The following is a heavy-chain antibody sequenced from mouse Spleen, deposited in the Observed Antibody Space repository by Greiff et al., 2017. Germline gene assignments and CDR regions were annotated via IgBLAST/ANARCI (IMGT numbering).Heavy chain of an antibody. CDR1: GFSLTSYG. CDR3: ARGPGDYYGSSYGYFDV. D-gene: IGHD1-1*01. Sequence: VQLVESGPGLVQPSQSLSITCTVSGFSLTSYGVHWVRQSPGKGLEWLGVIWSGGSTDYNAAFISRLSISKDNSKSQVFFKMNSLQADDTAIYYCARGPGDYYGSSYGYFDVWGTGTTVTVSS. J-gene: IGHJ1*03. V-gene: IGHV2-2*01. CDR2: IWSGGST.